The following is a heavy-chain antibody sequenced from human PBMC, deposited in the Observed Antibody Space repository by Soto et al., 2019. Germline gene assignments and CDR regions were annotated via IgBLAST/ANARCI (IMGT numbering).Heavy chain of an antibody. J-gene: IGHJ4*02. V-gene: IGHV3-23*01. CDR1: GFAFNDFA. Sequence: GGSLRLSCAASGFAFNDFAMSWVRQAPGKGPEWLSTISGSGDKTFHSDSVKGRFDISRDNSNNKMFLQMNSLRAEDTAIYYCAKGASHAPFEKWGRGTLVTAPQ. CDR3: AKGASHAPFEK. CDR2: ISGSGDKT.